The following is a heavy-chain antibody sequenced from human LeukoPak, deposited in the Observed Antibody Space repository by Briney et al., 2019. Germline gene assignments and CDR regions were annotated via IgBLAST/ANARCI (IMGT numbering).Heavy chain of an antibody. Sequence: PSETLSLTCVVSGGSISSTSYYWGWIRQPPGKGLEWIGSIYYSGSTYYSPSLKSRVTISVDTSKNQFSLKLSSVTAADTAVYYCARDIREAASGYDFWSGHRTYYYYYMDVWGKGTTVTVSS. V-gene: IGHV4-39*07. J-gene: IGHJ6*03. D-gene: IGHD3-3*01. CDR1: GGSISSTSYY. CDR2: IYYSGST. CDR3: ARDIREAASGYDFWSGHRTYYYYYMDV.